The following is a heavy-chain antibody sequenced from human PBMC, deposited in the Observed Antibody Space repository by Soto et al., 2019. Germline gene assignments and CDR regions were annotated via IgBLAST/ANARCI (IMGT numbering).Heavy chain of an antibody. CDR1: GGSISSPNFY. CDR2: IYYSGST. V-gene: IGHV4-31*03. J-gene: IGHJ4*02. Sequence: PSETLSLTCTVSGGSISSPNFYWSWIRQHPGKGLEWIGYIYYSGSTYYNPSLKSRVTISVDTSKNQFSLKLSSVTAADTAVYYCARSHYDSSGYYLGTRAGPFDYWGQGTLVTVSS. D-gene: IGHD3-22*01. CDR3: ARSHYDSSGYYLGTRAGPFDY.